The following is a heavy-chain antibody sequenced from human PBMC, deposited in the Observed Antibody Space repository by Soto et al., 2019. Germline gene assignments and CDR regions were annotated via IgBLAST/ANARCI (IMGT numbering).Heavy chain of an antibody. Sequence: SVKVSCKASGGTFSSYAVIWGRQAPGQGLEWMGGIIPIFGTANYAQKFQGRVTITADESTSTAYMELSSLRSEDTAVYYCARAYTASSSSGWFDPWGQGTLVTVSS. CDR3: ARAYTASSSSGWFDP. D-gene: IGHD6-6*01. CDR1: GGTFSSYA. J-gene: IGHJ5*02. CDR2: IIPIFGTA. V-gene: IGHV1-69*01.